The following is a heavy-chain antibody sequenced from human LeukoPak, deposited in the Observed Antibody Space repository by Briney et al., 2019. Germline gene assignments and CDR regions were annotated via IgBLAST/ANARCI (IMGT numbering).Heavy chain of an antibody. CDR2: INQDGSEK. J-gene: IGHJ3*02. D-gene: IGHD4-17*01. CDR3: AREGYGDYHI. Sequence: GGSLRLSCAASGFTVSSNYMSWVRQAPGKGLERVANINQDGSEKYYVDSVKGRFSISRDNAKSSLYLQMNSLRVEDTAMYFCAREGYGDYHIWGQGTIVTVSS. CDR1: GFTVSSNY. V-gene: IGHV3-7*01.